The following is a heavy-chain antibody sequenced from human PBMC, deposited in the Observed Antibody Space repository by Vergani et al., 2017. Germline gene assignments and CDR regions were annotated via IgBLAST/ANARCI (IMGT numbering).Heavy chain of an antibody. Sequence: VQLVQSGAEVKKPGSSVKVSCKASGGAFSSYAISWVRQAPGQGLGWRGGVIPIFGTANYGQKFQGRVTITADKSKSTAYMGLSSLRSEGTAVYYCARFQKDCSGGSCYPAGFDPWGEGTLVTVSS. CDR1: GGAFSSYA. J-gene: IGHJ5*02. CDR2: VIPIFGTA. D-gene: IGHD2-15*01. V-gene: IGHV1-69*06. CDR3: ARFQKDCSGGSCYPAGFDP.